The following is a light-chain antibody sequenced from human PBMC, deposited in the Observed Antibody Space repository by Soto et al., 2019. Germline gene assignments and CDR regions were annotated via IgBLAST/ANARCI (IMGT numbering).Light chain of an antibody. CDR2: DNN. CDR3: GTWDSSLSVGV. CDR1: SSNIGNNY. V-gene: IGLV1-51*01. Sequence: QSVLTQPPSLSAAPGQKVTISCSGSSSNIGNNYVSWYQQLPGTAPKLLIYDNNKRPSGIPDRFSGSKSGTSATLGITGLQTGDEADYYCGTWDSSLSVGVFGGGTQLTVL. J-gene: IGLJ7*01.